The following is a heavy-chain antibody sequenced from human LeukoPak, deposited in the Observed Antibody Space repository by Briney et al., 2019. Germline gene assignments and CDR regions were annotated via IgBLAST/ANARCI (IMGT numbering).Heavy chain of an antibody. J-gene: IGHJ4*02. CDR3: ARDVGDYYDSSGYYFDY. CDR1: GFTVSSNY. V-gene: IGHV3-66*01. Sequence: GGSLRLSCAASGFTVSSNYMSWVRQAPGKGLEWVSVIYSGGSTYYADSVKGRFTISRDNSKNTLYLQMNSLRAEDTAVYYCARDVGDYYDSSGYYFDYWGQGTLVTVSS. D-gene: IGHD3-22*01. CDR2: IYSGGST.